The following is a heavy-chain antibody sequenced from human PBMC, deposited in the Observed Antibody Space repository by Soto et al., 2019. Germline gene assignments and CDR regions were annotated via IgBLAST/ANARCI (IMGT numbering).Heavy chain of an antibody. V-gene: IGHV3-21*01. J-gene: IGHJ2*01. Sequence: ESGGGLVKPGGSLRLSCAASGFTFSNYNMNWVRQAPGKGLEWVSSISSSSSYTYYADSVKGRFTISRDNGQNSLYLQMNSLRAEDTAVYYCPGHEGSHLCWNFDLCGRGTLVTVSS. CDR2: ISSSSSYT. CDR1: GFTFSNYN. D-gene: IGHD1-26*01. CDR3: PGHEGSHLCWNFDL.